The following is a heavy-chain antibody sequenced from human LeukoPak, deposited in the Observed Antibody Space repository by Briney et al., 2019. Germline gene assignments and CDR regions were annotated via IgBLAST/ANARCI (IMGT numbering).Heavy chain of an antibody. CDR2: ITGSGGRT. D-gene: IGHD3-22*01. V-gene: IGHV3-23*01. CDR3: AKSRARRVESSGSIDC. J-gene: IGHJ4*02. CDR1: GFTFTNYA. Sequence: GGSLRLSCVASGFTFTNYAMGWVRQAPGKGLEWVSAITGSGGRTYYADSVKGRLAISRDNSKNTMFLQMNSLRVDDTAVYFCAKSRARRVESSGSIDCWGQGTLVTVSS.